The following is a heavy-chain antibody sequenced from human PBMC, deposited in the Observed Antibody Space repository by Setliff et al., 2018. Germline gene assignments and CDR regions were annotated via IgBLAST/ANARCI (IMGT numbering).Heavy chain of an antibody. CDR3: AGRRRYDYGWDFDY. D-gene: IGHD4-17*01. Sequence: LSLTCTVSGYSISSGHYWGWIRQPPGKGLEWIGSISHSGSTYYNPSLRSRVTISLDTSKNQFSPKLTSVTAADTAVYYCAGRRRYDYGWDFDYWGQGTLVTVSS. J-gene: IGHJ4*02. CDR2: ISHSGST. V-gene: IGHV4-38-2*02. CDR1: GYSISSGHY.